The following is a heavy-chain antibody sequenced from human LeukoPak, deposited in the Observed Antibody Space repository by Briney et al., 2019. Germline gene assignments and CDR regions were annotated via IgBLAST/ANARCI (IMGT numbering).Heavy chain of an antibody. V-gene: IGHV3-53*04. CDR1: GFTVSSNY. Sequence: GGSLRLSCAASGFTVSSNYMSWVRQAPGKGLEWVSVIYSGGSTYYADSVKGRFTISRHNSKNTLYLQMNSLGAEDTAVYYCARAGQRIAAAGYFDYWGQGTLVTVSS. CDR3: ARAGQRIAAAGYFDY. CDR2: IYSGGST. J-gene: IGHJ4*02. D-gene: IGHD6-13*01.